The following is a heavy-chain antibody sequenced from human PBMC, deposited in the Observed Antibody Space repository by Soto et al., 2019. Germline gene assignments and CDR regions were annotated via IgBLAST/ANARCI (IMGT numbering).Heavy chain of an antibody. CDR2: ISPISGST. V-gene: IGHV1-69*12. Sequence: QVQLVQSGAEVKKPGSSVKVSCKASAGTFSSYAVTWVRQAPGQGLEWMGGISPISGSTTYAKKFQDRVSITADASTNTAYMELRSLRSEDTAMYYFARGGEHNDYWGKGTLVNVSS. CDR3: ARGGEHNDY. J-gene: IGHJ4*02. CDR1: AGTFSSYA.